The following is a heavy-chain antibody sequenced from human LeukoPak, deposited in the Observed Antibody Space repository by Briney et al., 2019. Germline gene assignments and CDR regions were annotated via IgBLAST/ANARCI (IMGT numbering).Heavy chain of an antibody. CDR2: INYSGNT. CDR3: ARSTSYYTIFGVPNWFDP. V-gene: IGHV4-39*07. D-gene: IGHD3-3*01. J-gene: IGHJ5*02. CDR1: SGSISSGGYY. Sequence: SETLSLTCTVSSGSISSGGYYWDWIRQPPGKGLEWIGGINYSGNTYYNPSLKSRVTISVDTSKNQFSLKLNSVTAADTAVYYCARSTSYYTIFGVPNWFDPWGQGTLVTVSS.